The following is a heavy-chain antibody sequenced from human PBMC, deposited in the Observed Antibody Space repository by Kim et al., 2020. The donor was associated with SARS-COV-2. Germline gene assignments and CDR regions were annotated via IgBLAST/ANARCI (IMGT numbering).Heavy chain of an antibody. V-gene: IGHV3-23*01. J-gene: IGHJ4*02. CDR3: AKDHESSGWPTFDY. D-gene: IGHD6-19*01. Sequence: ADSVKGRFTVSRDKAKNTLYLQMDNLRVEDTALYYCAKDHESSGWPTFDYWGQGTQVTVSS.